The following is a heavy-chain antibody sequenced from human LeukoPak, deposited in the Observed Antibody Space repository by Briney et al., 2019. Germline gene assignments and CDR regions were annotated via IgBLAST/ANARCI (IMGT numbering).Heavy chain of an antibody. D-gene: IGHD3-10*01. V-gene: IGHV3-21*01. CDR3: ARDLLYGAARGSFDL. CDR1: GFTFGRYT. CDR2: ISPTSIYI. Sequence: PGGSLRLSCEASGFTFGRYTMNWVRQAPGKGLEWVSSISPTSIYIYYGDSVRGRFTISRDTAKNALYLEMNSLRAEDTAVFYCARDLLYGAARGSFDLRGQGTMVTVSS. J-gene: IGHJ3*01.